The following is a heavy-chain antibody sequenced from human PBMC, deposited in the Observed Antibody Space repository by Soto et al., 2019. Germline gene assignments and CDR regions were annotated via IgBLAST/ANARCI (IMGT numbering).Heavy chain of an antibody. Sequence: QVQLMQSGAEVKKPGASVKVSCKASGDTFTDYYIHWVQQAPGQGLEWMGTVNPSGGHTNYAQHLLGRVTMTRDTSTSTLYMELTSLTSDDTAIYYCARGGHVVVVTAALDYWGQGTLVTVSS. D-gene: IGHD2-21*02. J-gene: IGHJ4*02. CDR2: VNPSGGHT. CDR1: GDTFTDYY. CDR3: ARGGHVVVVTAALDY. V-gene: IGHV1-46*01.